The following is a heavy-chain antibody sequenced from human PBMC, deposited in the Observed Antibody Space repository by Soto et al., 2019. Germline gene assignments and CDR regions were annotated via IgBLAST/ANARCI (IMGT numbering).Heavy chain of an antibody. J-gene: IGHJ6*03. Sequence: QVHLEQWGAGLLKPSETLSLTCAVYGASFSGHCWNWIRQPPGKGPEWLGEIDHNGSPNYNPSFNSRVSISTDTSKNQYSLRLSFVTAADMAVYFCARGKSRYGSGTFCNSFYMDVWGKGTTVTVSS. CDR1: GASFSGHC. V-gene: IGHV4-34*01. CDR3: ARGKSRYGSGTFCNSFYMDV. CDR2: IDHNGSP. D-gene: IGHD3-10*01.